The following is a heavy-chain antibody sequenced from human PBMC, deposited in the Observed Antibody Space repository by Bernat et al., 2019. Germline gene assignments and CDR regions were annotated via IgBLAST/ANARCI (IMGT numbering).Heavy chain of an antibody. D-gene: IGHD2-21*01. V-gene: IGHV3-23*01. CDR3: ARDRFYSPEH. CDR1: GFTFSSYA. Sequence: EVQLLESGGGLVQPGGSLRLSCAASGFTFSSYAMTWVRQAPGKGLEWVSAISGSGGSTNYADSVKGRFTISRDDAKNTVYLQMNSLRDEDTAVYYCARDRFYSPEHWGQGILVTVSS. J-gene: IGHJ1*01. CDR2: ISGSGGST.